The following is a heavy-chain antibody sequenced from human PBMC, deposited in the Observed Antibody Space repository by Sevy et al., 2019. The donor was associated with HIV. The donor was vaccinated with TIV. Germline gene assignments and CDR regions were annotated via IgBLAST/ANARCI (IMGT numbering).Heavy chain of an antibody. V-gene: IGHV3-33*01. Sequence: GGSLRLSCAAAGFTFSNYAMHWVRQAPGKGLEWVAIIWSDGAYQYHGDSVKGRFTISRDNSKNTLYLQMNNVRVEDTAVYYCARGGYYYDNAAYYAFDSWGQGTLVTVS. CDR1: GFTFSNYA. J-gene: IGHJ4*02. CDR2: IWSDGAYQ. CDR3: ARGGYYYDNAAYYAFDS. D-gene: IGHD3-22*01.